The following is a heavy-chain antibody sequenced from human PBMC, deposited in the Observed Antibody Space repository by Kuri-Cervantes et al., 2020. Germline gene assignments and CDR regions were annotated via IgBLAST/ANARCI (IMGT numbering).Heavy chain of an antibody. J-gene: IGHJ3*02. Sequence: GESLKISCAASGFTFSSYWMSWVRQAPGKGLEWVANIKQDGSEKYYVDSVKGRFTISRDNAKNSLYLQMNSLRVEDTAVYYCARDVRLFDIWGQGTMVTVSS. V-gene: IGHV3-7*01. CDR1: GFTFSSYW. CDR2: IKQDGSEK. CDR3: ARDVRLFDI.